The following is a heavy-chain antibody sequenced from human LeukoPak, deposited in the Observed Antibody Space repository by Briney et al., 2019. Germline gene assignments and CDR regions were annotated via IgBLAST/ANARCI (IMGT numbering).Heavy chain of an antibody. J-gene: IGHJ6*03. CDR3: ARGGAYYYYMDV. CDR2: IKQHGREK. Sequence: GGSLRLSCAASGFTFSRYWMSWVRQAPGKGLEWVADIKQHGREKYYVDSVKGRFTISRDNAKNSLYLQMNSLRAEDTAVYYCARGGAYYYYMDVWGKGTTVTVSS. CDR1: GFTFSRYW. V-gene: IGHV3-7*01. D-gene: IGHD4/OR15-4a*01.